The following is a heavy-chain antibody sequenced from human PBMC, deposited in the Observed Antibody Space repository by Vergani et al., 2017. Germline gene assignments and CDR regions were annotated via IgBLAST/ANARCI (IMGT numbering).Heavy chain of an antibody. CDR1: GYSISSGYH. CDR2: VYHSGST. D-gene: IGHD6-13*01. Sequence: QVQLQESGPGLVKPSETLSLTCTVSGYSISSGYHWGWIRQPPGKGLEWIGSVYHSGSTYYNPSLKSLVTISVDTSKNQFSLKLSSVTAADTAVYYCSRGSSWRPVRFDPWGQGTLVTVSS. CDR3: SRGSSWRPVRFDP. J-gene: IGHJ5*02. V-gene: IGHV4-38-2*02.